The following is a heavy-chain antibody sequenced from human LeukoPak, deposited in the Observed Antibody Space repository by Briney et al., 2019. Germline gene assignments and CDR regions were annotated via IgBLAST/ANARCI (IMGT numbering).Heavy chain of an antibody. CDR3: AREREGIAVAEFDY. J-gene: IGHJ4*02. CDR1: GYTFTGYY. CDR2: ITPNSGGT. D-gene: IGHD6-19*01. V-gene: IGHV1-2*02. Sequence: ASVKVSCKASGYTFTGYYMHWVRQAPGQGLEWMGWITPNSGGTNYAQKFQGRVTMTRDTAISTAYMELSRLRSDDTAVYYCAREREGIAVAEFDYWGQGTLVTVSS.